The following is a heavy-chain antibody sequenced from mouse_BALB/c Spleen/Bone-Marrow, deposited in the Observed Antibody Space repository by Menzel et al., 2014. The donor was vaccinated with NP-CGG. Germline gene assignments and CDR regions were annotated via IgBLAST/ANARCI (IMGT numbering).Heavy chain of an antibody. CDR2: INPDSSTI. V-gene: IGHV4-1*02. CDR1: GFDFSRYW. CDR3: ARQGYYGKGDY. J-gene: IGHJ2*01. Sequence: EVQGVESGGGLVQPGGSLKLSCAASGFDFSRYWMSWVRQAPGKGLEWIGEINPDSSTINYTPSLKDKFIISRDNAKNTLYLQMGKVRSEDTALYYCARQGYYGKGDYWGQGTTLTVSS. D-gene: IGHD2-1*01.